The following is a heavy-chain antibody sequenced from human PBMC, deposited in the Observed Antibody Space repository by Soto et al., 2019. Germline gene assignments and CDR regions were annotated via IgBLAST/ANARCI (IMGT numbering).Heavy chain of an antibody. D-gene: IGHD2-15*01. CDR3: ARVVRSRGFDY. Sequence: SETLSLTCAVYGGSFSGYYWSWIRQPPGKGLEWIGEINHSGSTNYNPSLKSRVTISVDTSKNQFSLKLSSMTAADTAVYYCARVVRSRGFDYWGQGTLVTVSS. V-gene: IGHV4-34*01. J-gene: IGHJ4*02. CDR1: GGSFSGYY. CDR2: INHSGST.